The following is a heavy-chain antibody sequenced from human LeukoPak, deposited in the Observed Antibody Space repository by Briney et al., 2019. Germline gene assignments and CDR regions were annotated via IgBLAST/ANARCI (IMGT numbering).Heavy chain of an antibody. CDR2: ISYDGSNK. CDR1: GFTFSSYG. CDR3: AREEYYYDSSGYYPDLYYYYGMDV. Sequence: GGSLRLSCAASGFTFSSYGMHWVRQAPGKGLEWVAVISYDGSNKYYADSVKGRFTISRDNSKNTLYLQMNSLRAEDTAVYYCAREEYYYDSSGYYPDLYYYYGMDVWGQGTTVTVSS. J-gene: IGHJ6*02. V-gene: IGHV3-30*03. D-gene: IGHD3-22*01.